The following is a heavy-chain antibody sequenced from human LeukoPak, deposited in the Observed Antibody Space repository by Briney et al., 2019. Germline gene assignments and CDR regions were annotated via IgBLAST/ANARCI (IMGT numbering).Heavy chain of an antibody. D-gene: IGHD4/OR15-4a*01. CDR1: GYTFTSYY. CDR3: ARSNYGGQGAGDNWFDP. V-gene: IGHV1-46*01. J-gene: IGHJ5*02. Sequence: GASVKVSCKASGYTFTSYYMHWVRQAPGQGLEWMGIINPSGGSTSYAQKFQGRVTMTRDTSISTAYMDLSSLTSDDTAVYYCARSNYGGQGAGDNWFDPWGQETLVTVSS. CDR2: INPSGGST.